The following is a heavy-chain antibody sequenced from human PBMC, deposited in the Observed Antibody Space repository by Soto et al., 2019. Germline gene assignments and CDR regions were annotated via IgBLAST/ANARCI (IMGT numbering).Heavy chain of an antibody. D-gene: IGHD3-22*01. V-gene: IGHV4-34*09. CDR1: GGSFNGYH. CDR2: INHSGST. J-gene: IGHJ6*02. Sequence: SATRSITCAVYGGSFNGYHWSWIRQPPGKGLEWIGEINHSGSTNYNPSLKSRITISVDTSKNQFSLKLSSVTAADTAVYYCARDRDSDSRGDAFAFWGQGTTVTVSS. CDR3: ARDRDSDSRGDAFAF.